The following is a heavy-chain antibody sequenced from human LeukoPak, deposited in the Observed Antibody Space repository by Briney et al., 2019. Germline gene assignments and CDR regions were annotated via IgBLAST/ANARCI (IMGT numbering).Heavy chain of an antibody. Sequence: GGSLRLSCAASGFTFSSYGMHWIRQAPGKGLEWVAVISYDGSNKYYADSVKGRFTISRDNSKNTLFLQMNSLRADDTAVYYCAKDWELDYWGQGTLVTVSS. J-gene: IGHJ4*02. V-gene: IGHV3-30*18. CDR1: GFTFSSYG. D-gene: IGHD1-26*01. CDR3: AKDWELDY. CDR2: ISYDGSNK.